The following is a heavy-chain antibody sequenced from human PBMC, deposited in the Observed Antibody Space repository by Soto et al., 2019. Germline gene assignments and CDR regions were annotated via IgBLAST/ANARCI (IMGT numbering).Heavy chain of an antibody. D-gene: IGHD2-15*01. J-gene: IGHJ5*02. CDR2: IYYSGST. V-gene: IGHV4-31*03. CDR1: GGSISSGGYY. Sequence: SETLSLTCTVSGGSISSGGYYWSWIRQHPGKGLEWIGYIYYSGSTYYNPSLKSRVTISVDTSKNQFSLKLSSVTAADTAVYYCASSGMRERYCSGGSCYRRMDWFDPWGQGTLVTVSS. CDR3: ASSGMRERYCSGGSCYRRMDWFDP.